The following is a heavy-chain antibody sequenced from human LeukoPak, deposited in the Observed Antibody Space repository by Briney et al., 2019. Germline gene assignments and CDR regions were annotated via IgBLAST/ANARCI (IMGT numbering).Heavy chain of an antibody. D-gene: IGHD6-13*01. V-gene: IGHV3-30*18. CDR1: GFTFSSYG. CDR3: AKDTPGSSSWEYYYYYYGMDV. Sequence: GGSLRLSCAASGFTFSSYGMHWVRQAPGKGLEWVAVISYDGSNKYYADSVKGRFTISRDNSKNTLYLQMNSLRAEDTAVYYCAKDTPGSSSWEYYYYYYGMDVWGQGTTVTVSS. J-gene: IGHJ6*02. CDR2: ISYDGSNK.